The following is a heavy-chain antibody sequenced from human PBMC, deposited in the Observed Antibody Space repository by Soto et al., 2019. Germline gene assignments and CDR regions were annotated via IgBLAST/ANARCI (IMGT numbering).Heavy chain of an antibody. J-gene: IGHJ4*02. CDR3: AKGYSGGPFDY. V-gene: IGHV3-9*01. CDR1: GFTFDDYA. D-gene: IGHD2-15*01. CDR2: ISWNSGSI. Sequence: DVQLVESGGGLVQPGRSLRLSCAASGFTFDDYAMHWVRQAPGKGLEWVSGISWNSGSIGYADSVKGRFTISRDNAKNSLYLQMNSLRAEDTALYYCAKGYSGGPFDYWGQGTLVTVSS.